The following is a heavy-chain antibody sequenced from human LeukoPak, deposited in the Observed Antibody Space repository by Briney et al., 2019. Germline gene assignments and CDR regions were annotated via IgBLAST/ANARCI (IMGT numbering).Heavy chain of an antibody. V-gene: IGHV1-69*05. CDR2: IIPIFGTA. CDR3: ARAVSRGYSYRFAFDI. CDR1: GGTFSSYA. Sequence: VASVKVSCKASGGTFSSYAISWVRQAPGQGLEWMGGIIPIFGTANYAQKFQGRVTITTDESTSTAYMELSSLRSEDTAVYYCARAVSRGYSYRFAFDIWGQGTMVTVSS. J-gene: IGHJ3*02. D-gene: IGHD5-18*01.